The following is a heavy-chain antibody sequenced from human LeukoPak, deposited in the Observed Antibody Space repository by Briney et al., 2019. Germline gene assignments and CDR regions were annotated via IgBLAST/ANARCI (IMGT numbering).Heavy chain of an antibody. CDR2: INHSGST. CDR1: GGSFSGYY. J-gene: IGHJ2*01. V-gene: IGHV4-34*01. CDR3: AREHPEDWGYWYFDL. D-gene: IGHD3/OR15-3a*01. Sequence: SETLSLTCAVYGGSFSGYYWSWIRQPPGKGLEWIGEINHSGSTNYNPSLKSRVTISVDTSKNQFSLELSSVTAADTAVYYCAREHPEDWGYWYFDLWGHGTLVTVSS.